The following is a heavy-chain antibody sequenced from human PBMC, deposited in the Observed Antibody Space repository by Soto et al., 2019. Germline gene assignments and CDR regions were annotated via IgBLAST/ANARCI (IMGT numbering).Heavy chain of an antibody. CDR2: IFSGGAT. J-gene: IGHJ4*02. CDR3: AKTYNSSWYPTH. D-gene: IGHD6-13*01. Sequence: GGSLRLSCAASGVTVSSNYMSWVRQAPGEGLEWVSVIFSGGATYYADSVKGRFTISRDNSKNTMYLQMNSLRVEDTAVYYCAKTYNSSWYPTHWGQGTLVTVSS. CDR1: GVTVSSNY. V-gene: IGHV3-66*01.